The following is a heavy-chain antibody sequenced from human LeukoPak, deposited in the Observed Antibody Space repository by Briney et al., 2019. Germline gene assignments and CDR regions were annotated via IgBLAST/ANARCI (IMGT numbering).Heavy chain of an antibody. J-gene: IGHJ4*02. CDR3: ARHGFQYDYVWGSYRRYERDFDY. V-gene: IGHV4-39*01. CDR1: GGSISSSSYY. Sequence: PSETLSLTCTVSGGSISSSSYYWGWIRQPPGKGLEWIGSIYYSGSTYYNPSLKSRVTISVDTSKNQFSLKLSSVTAADTAVYYCARHGFQYDYVWGSYRRYERDFDYWGQGTLVTVSS. D-gene: IGHD3-16*02. CDR2: IYYSGST.